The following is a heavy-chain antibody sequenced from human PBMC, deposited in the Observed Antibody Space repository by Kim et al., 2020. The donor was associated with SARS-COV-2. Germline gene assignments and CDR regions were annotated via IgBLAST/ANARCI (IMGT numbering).Heavy chain of an antibody. V-gene: IGHV4-34*01. CDR3: ARRPYDYVWGSYRYALDY. J-gene: IGHJ4*02. D-gene: IGHD3-16*02. Sequence: KSRVTISVDTSKNQFSLKLSSVTAADTAVYYCARRPYDYVWGSYRYALDYWGQGTLVTVSS.